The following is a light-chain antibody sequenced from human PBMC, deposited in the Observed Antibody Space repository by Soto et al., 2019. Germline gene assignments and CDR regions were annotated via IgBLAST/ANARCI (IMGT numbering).Light chain of an antibody. Sequence: EIVLTQSPATLSLSPGERATLSCRASQSVSSYFAWYHQKTGQAPRLLIYDASNRATGIPARFSGSGSGTDFTLTISRLEPEDFAVYYCQQRSNWPPTFGQGTKVEIK. J-gene: IGKJ1*01. CDR3: QQRSNWPPT. V-gene: IGKV3-11*01. CDR2: DAS. CDR1: QSVSSY.